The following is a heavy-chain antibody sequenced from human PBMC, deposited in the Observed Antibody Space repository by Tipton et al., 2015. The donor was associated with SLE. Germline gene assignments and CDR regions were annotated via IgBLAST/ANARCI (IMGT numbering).Heavy chain of an antibody. CDR3: ARARQGGIAARPHWFDP. V-gene: IGHV4-34*01. CDR1: GGSFSGYY. CDR2: INHSGST. J-gene: IGHJ5*02. D-gene: IGHD6-6*01. Sequence: TLSLTCAVYGGSFSGYYWSWIRQPPGKGLEWIGEINHSGSTNYNPSLKSRVTISVDTSKNQFSLKLSSVTAADTAVYYCARARQGGIAARPHWFDPWGQGTLVTVSS.